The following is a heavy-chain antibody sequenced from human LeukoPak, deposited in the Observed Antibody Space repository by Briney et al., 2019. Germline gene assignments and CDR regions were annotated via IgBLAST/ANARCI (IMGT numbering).Heavy chain of an antibody. Sequence: PSETLSLTCAVYGGSFSGYYWSWIRQPPGKGLEWIGYIYYSGSTNYNPSLKSRVTISVHTSKNQFSLKLTSVTAADTAVYYCARRRVPYGDYYYYYGMDVWGQGTTVTVSS. D-gene: IGHD4-17*01. CDR3: ARRRVPYGDYYYYYGMDV. CDR2: IYYSGST. V-gene: IGHV4-59*08. CDR1: GGSFSGYY. J-gene: IGHJ6*02.